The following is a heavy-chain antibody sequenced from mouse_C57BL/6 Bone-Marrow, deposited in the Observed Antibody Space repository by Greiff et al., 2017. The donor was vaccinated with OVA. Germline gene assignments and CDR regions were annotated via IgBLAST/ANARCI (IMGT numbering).Heavy chain of an antibody. CDR2: IRSNSNNYAT. Sequence: DAGGGLVQPKGSLKLSCAASGFSFNTYAMNWVRQAPGKGLEWVARIRSNSNNYATYYADSVQDRFTISRDESESMLYLQMNNFLTAATAMYCCVSHPGYYAMDYWGQGTSVTVSS. J-gene: IGHJ4*01. V-gene: IGHV10-1*01. CDR3: VSHPGYYAMDY. CDR1: GFSFNTYA.